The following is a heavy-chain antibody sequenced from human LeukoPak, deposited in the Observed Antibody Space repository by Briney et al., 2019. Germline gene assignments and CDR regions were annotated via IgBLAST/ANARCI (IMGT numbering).Heavy chain of an antibody. D-gene: IGHD4-17*01. CDR2: INPNSGGT. Sequence: ASVKVSCKASGYTFTGYYMHWVRQAPGKGLEWMGWINPNSGGTNYAQKFQGRVTMTRDTSISTAYMELSRLRSDDTAVYYCASRSYGDYGYFQHWGQGTLVTVSS. CDR1: GYTFTGYY. CDR3: ASRSYGDYGYFQH. V-gene: IGHV1-2*02. J-gene: IGHJ1*01.